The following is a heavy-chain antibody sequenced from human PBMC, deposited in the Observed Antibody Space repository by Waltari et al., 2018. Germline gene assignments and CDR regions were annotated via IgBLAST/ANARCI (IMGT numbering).Heavy chain of an antibody. J-gene: IGHJ6*02. D-gene: IGHD2-8*01. CDR3: ARDISVLTRNYYLGMDV. CDR1: GFTFSSYS. V-gene: IGHV3-21*01. Sequence: EERLAESGGGLVKPGGSLRLSCAASGFTFSSYSLNWVRQAPGKGLEWVSSISSSSSYIYYADSVKGRFTISRDNAKKSLYLQMNSLRAEDTALYYCARDISVLTRNYYLGMDVWGQGTTVTVSS. CDR2: ISSSSSYI.